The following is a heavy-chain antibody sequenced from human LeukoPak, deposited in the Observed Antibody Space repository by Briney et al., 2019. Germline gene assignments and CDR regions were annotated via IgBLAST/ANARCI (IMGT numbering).Heavy chain of an antibody. V-gene: IGHV3-66*01. CDR2: IYSGGST. Sequence: GGSLRLSCAASGFTVSSNYMSWVRQAPGKGLEWVSVIYSGGSTYYADSVKGRFTISRDNSKNTLYLQMNSLRAEDTAVYYCARDLTRVPYSGSYLFDYWGQGTLVTVSS. J-gene: IGHJ4*02. CDR3: ARDLTRVPYSGSYLFDY. CDR1: GFTVSSNY. D-gene: IGHD1-26*01.